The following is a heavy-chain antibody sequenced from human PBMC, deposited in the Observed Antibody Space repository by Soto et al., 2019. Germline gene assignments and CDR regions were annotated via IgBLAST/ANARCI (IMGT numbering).Heavy chain of an antibody. CDR3: AKEALFSSPLRLFRGGMDV. CDR2: ISYDGSNK. V-gene: IGHV3-30*18. CDR1: GFTFSSYG. Sequence: QVQLVESGGGVVQPGRSLRLSCAASGFTFSSYGMHWVRQAPGKGLEWVAVISYDGSNKYYADSVKGRFTIPRDNSKNTLYLQMNSLRAEDTAVYYCAKEALFSSPLRLFRGGMDVWGQGTTVTVSS. J-gene: IGHJ6*02. D-gene: IGHD2-21*01.